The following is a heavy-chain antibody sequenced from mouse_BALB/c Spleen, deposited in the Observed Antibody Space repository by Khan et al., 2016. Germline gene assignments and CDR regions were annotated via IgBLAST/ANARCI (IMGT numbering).Heavy chain of an antibody. D-gene: IGHD2-1*01. Sequence: EVELVESGGGLVQPGGSRKLSCAASGFTFSGFGMHWVRQAPEKGLEWVAYISSGSSTIYYADTVKGRFTISRDNPKNTLFLQMTSLRSDDTARYYCARSEGNYWFAYWGQGTLVTVSA. J-gene: IGHJ3*01. CDR3: ARSEGNYWFAY. V-gene: IGHV5-17*02. CDR1: GFTFSGFG. CDR2: ISSGSSTI.